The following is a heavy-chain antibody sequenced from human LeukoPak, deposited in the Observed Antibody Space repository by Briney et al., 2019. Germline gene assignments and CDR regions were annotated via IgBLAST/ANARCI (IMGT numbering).Heavy chain of an antibody. CDR1: GFTLSHYW. D-gene: IGHD1-1*01. Sequence: PGGSLRLSCTASGFTLSHYWMTWVRQAPGKGLEWVAKIEKDGSAAYYVDSMKGRFTISRDNAENSLYLQMNSLRAEDTAVYYCARDMEAPGAFDIWGQGTMVTVSS. CDR3: ARDMEAPGAFDI. V-gene: IGHV3-7*01. J-gene: IGHJ3*02. CDR2: IEKDGSAA.